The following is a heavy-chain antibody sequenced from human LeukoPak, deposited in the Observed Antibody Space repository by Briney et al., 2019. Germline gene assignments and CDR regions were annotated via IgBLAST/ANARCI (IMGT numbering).Heavy chain of an antibody. D-gene: IGHD2-15*01. CDR2: IKQDGSEK. CDR3: ASGGYCSGGSCYAIDY. V-gene: IGHV3-7*01. CDR1: GFTFSSYW. Sequence: PGGSLRLSCAASGFTFSSYWMSWVRQAPGKGLEWVANIKQDGSEKYYVDSVKGRFTISRDNAKNSLYLQMNSLRAEDTAVYYCASGGYCSGGSCYAIDYWGRGTLVTVSS. J-gene: IGHJ4*02.